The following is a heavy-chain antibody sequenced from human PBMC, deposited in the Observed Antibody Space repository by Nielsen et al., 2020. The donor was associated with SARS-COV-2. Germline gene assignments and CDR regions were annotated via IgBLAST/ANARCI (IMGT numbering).Heavy chain of an antibody. CDR1: GGSFSGYY. J-gene: IGHJ6*02. V-gene: IGHV4-34*01. D-gene: IGHD3-10*01. Sequence: SETLSLTCAVYGGSFSGYYWSWTRQPPGKGLEWIGEINHSGSTNYNPSLKSRVTISVDTSKNQFSLKLSSVTAADTAVYYCARGRVTMVRGVRKYGMDVWGQGTTVTVSS. CDR2: INHSGST. CDR3: ARGRVTMVRGVRKYGMDV.